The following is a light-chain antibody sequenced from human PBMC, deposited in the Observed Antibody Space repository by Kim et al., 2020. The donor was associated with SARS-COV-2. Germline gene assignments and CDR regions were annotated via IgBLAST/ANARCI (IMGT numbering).Light chain of an antibody. V-gene: IGLV2-14*03. CDR3: SSYTSSSTWV. CDR1: SRDVGGYNF. Sequence: GQSITLSCTGTSRDVGGYNFVSWYQQHPGKAPNLMIYDVSKRPSGVSNRFSGSKSGNTASLTISGLQAEDESDYYCSSYTSSSTWVFGGGTQLTVL. J-gene: IGLJ3*02. CDR2: DVS.